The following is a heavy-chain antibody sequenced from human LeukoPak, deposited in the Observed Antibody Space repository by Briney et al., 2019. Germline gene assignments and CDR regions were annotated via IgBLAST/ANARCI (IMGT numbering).Heavy chain of an antibody. V-gene: IGHV3-33*06. CDR2: IWYDGSNK. D-gene: IGHD1-26*01. CDR1: GFTFSSYG. Sequence: GGSLRLSCAASGFTFSSYGMHWVRQAPGKGLEWVAVIWYDGSNKYYADSVKGRFTISRDNSKNTLYLQMNSLSAEDTAVYYCAKAWRSGSYFSYFDYWGQGTLVTVSS. CDR3: AKAWRSGSYFSYFDY. J-gene: IGHJ4*02.